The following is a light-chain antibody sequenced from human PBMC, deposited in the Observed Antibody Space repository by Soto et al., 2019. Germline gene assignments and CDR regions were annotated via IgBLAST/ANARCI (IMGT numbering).Light chain of an antibody. J-gene: IGKJ5*01. CDR1: QSVSIF. CDR3: HQSSDWPIT. Sequence: EIVLTQSPATLSLSPGEIATLSFSASQSVSIFLAWYQQKPGQAPRLLIYRASNRATGIPARFSGSGSGTDFTLTISSLESEDFAFYYCHQSSDWPITFGQGTRLEIK. V-gene: IGKV3-11*01. CDR2: RAS.